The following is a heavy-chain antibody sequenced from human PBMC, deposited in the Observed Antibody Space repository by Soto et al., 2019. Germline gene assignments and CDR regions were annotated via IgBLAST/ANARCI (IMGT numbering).Heavy chain of an antibody. J-gene: IGHJ5*02. CDR1: GAPLSSGGYY. CDR3: AREGHSSWEWLDP. CDR2: VYHPGAT. Sequence: QVQLQESGPGLVEPSQTLSLVCSVSGAPLSSGGYYWSWVRQSPGKALEWIGFVYHPGATYYHPSLESRVTMAVDMSKNEFSLKLTSVTAADTATYYCAREGHSSWEWLDPWGQGILVTVSS. V-gene: IGHV4-31*03. D-gene: IGHD1-26*01.